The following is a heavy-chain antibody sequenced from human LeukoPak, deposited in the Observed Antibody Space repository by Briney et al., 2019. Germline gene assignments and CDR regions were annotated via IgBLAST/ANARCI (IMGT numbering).Heavy chain of an antibody. Sequence: GGSLRLSCVASGFNFSSYWMNWIRQAPGKGLEWVANIHPDTTQKYYVESVRGRFTISRDNAKNSLFLQMNSLGADDTAVYYCAREDGTFDPWGPGTLVTVSS. CDR3: AREDGTFDP. D-gene: IGHD5-24*01. V-gene: IGHV3-7*05. J-gene: IGHJ5*02. CDR2: IHPDTTQK. CDR1: GFNFSSYW.